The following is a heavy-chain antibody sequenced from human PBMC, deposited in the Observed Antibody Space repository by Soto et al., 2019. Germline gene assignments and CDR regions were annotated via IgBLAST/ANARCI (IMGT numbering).Heavy chain of an antibody. Sequence: EVQLLESGGGLVQPGESLRLSCAASGFTFSSYAMSWVRQAPGKGLEWVSSISGRGDNTYYADPVKGRFTISRDNPKNTLSLHMHTLRTEDTPVYYCAKKGLLNDYGDDYYYGMDVWGQGTTVTVSS. D-gene: IGHD4-17*01. V-gene: IGHV3-23*01. CDR1: GFTFSSYA. CDR3: AKKGLLNDYGDDYYYGMDV. CDR2: ISGRGDNT. J-gene: IGHJ6*02.